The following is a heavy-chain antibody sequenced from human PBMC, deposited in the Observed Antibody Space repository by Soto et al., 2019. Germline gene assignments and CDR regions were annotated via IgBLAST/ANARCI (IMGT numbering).Heavy chain of an antibody. V-gene: IGHV3-21*01. CDR2: ISSSSSYI. J-gene: IGHJ3*01. D-gene: IGHD3-22*01. CDR3: ARWYYFDSKGYYQTRDVYAF. CDR1: GFTFSSYS. Sequence: PGGSLRLSCAASGFTFSSYSMNWVRQAPGKGLEWVSSISSSSSYIYYADSVKGRFTISRDNAKNSLYLQMNSLRAEDTAVYYCARWYYFDSKGYYQTRDVYAFSSRGTIVTVSS.